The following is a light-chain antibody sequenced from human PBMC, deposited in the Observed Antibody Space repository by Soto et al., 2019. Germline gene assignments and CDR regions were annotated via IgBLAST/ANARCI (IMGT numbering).Light chain of an antibody. CDR3: QQYNNWPIT. Sequence: EIVMTQSPATLSVSPGGRATLSCRASQTVGSNLAWYQQKPGQAPRLLVYGASTRATGIPARFSGSGSGTEFTLTISSLQSEDFAVYYCQQYNNWPITFGQGTRLEIK. CDR1: QTVGSN. J-gene: IGKJ5*01. CDR2: GAS. V-gene: IGKV3-15*01.